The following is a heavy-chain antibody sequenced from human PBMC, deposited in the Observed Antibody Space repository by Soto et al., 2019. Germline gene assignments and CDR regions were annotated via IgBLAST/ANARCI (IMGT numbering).Heavy chain of an antibody. CDR1: GYTFTSYD. CDR2: MNPNSGNT. Sequence: ASVKVSCKASGYTFTSYDINWVRQATGQGLEWMGWMNPNSGNTGYAQKFQGRVTMTRNTSISTAYMELSSLRSEDTAVYYCARADVLLWFGNPTSLDPWGQGTLVTVS. CDR3: ARADVLLWFGNPTSLDP. V-gene: IGHV1-8*01. D-gene: IGHD3-10*01. J-gene: IGHJ5*02.